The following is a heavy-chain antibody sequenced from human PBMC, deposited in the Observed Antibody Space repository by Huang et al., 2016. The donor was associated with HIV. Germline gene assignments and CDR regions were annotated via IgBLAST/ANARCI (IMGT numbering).Heavy chain of an antibody. J-gene: IGHJ4*02. CDR3: ATDLGGYSFDY. CDR2: IRFDGGNK. CDR1: GFRFSHYG. D-gene: IGHD2-21*02. Sequence: QEQLVESGGGVVQPGGSLRLSCATSGFRFSHYGMHWVRQVPGKGREWVAFIRFDGGNKHYADSAKGRFTISRDNSKKMLFLEMNSLRGDDTAFYYCATDLGGYSFDYWGQGALVSVSS. V-gene: IGHV3-30*02.